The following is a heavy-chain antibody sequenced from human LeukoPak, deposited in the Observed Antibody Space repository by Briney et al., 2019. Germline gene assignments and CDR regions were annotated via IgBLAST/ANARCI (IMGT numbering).Heavy chain of an antibody. Sequence: SETLSLTCAVYGGSFSGYYWSWIRQPAGKGLEWIGRIYISGSTKYNPALKSRVTLSVDTSKNQFSLKLSSVTAADTAVYYCATSITGTTYAFDIWGQGTMVTVSS. CDR1: GGSFSGYY. CDR3: ATSITGTTYAFDI. J-gene: IGHJ3*02. D-gene: IGHD1-7*01. CDR2: IYISGST. V-gene: IGHV4-59*10.